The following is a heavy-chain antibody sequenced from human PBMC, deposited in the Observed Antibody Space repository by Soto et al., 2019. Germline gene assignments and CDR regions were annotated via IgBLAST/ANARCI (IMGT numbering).Heavy chain of an antibody. CDR1: GFAFSDYA. Sequence: GGSLRLSCAASGFAFSDYAMTWVRQAPGKGLEWVSDISDGDGATHYADSVKGRFTISRDDSKNTLYLQMDSLRAEDAAVYYCAKGRTFFDFWGQGTLVTVSS. CDR3: AKGRTFFDF. D-gene: IGHD3-16*01. CDR2: ISDGDGAT. J-gene: IGHJ4*02. V-gene: IGHV3-23*01.